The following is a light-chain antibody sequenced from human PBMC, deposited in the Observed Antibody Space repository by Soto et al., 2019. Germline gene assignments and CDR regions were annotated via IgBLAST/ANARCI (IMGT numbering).Light chain of an antibody. Sequence: QSVLAQPASVSGSPGQSITISCTVTSSDVGSYNLVSWYQQHPGKAPKLMIYEGTKRPSGVSNRFSGSKPGNTASLTIYGLQAEDGADYFCCSYAGAGTYVFGTGTKVTVL. CDR1: SSDVGSYNL. CDR2: EGT. V-gene: IGLV2-23*01. CDR3: CSYAGAGTYV. J-gene: IGLJ1*01.